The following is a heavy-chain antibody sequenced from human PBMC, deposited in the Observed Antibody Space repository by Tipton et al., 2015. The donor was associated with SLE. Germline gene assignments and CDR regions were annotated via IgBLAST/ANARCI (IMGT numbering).Heavy chain of an antibody. D-gene: IGHD2-15*01. CDR3: ARGSGGSVAFDI. J-gene: IGHJ3*02. CDR1: GGYITGHH. CDR2: IHYSGST. Sequence: TLSLTCTVSGGYITGHHWSWIRQPPGKGLEWIGYIHYSGSTNYKPSLKSRVTISVDTPRNRFSLRLSSVTAADTAVYYCARGSGGSVAFDIWGQGTMVTVSS. V-gene: IGHV4-59*11.